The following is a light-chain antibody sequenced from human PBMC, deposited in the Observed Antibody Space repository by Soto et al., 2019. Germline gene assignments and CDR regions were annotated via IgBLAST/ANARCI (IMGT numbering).Light chain of an antibody. CDR2: GAS. CDR3: QQYGSSPYT. V-gene: IGKV3-20*01. J-gene: IGKJ2*01. CDR1: QSVSSSY. Sequence: EIVLTQSPGTLSLSPGERATLSCRASQSVSSSYLAWYQQKPGQAPRLLIYGASSRATGIPDRFSGSGSGTDFTLTISRLEPEDVAVYYFQQYGSSPYTFGQGTKLEI.